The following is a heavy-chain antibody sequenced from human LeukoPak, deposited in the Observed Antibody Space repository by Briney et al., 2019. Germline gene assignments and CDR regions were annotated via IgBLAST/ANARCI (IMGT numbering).Heavy chain of an antibody. Sequence: GRSLRLSCAASGFTFSSYGMHWVRQAPGKGLEWVAVISYDGSNKYYADSVKGRFTISRDNSKNTLYLQMNSLRAEDTAVYYCAKDGFDNWGQGTLVTVSS. CDR1: GFTFSSYG. V-gene: IGHV3-30*18. CDR3: AKDGFDN. J-gene: IGHJ4*02. CDR2: ISYDGSNK.